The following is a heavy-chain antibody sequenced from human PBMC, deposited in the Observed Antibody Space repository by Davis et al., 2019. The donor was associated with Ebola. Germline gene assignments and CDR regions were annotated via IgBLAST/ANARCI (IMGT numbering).Heavy chain of an antibody. CDR1: GFTFSRSW. J-gene: IGHJ4*02. V-gene: IGHV3-7*01. CDR2: IKEDGSEK. CDR3: ANWEWVNPDY. Sequence: PGGSLRLSCVASGFTFSRSWMNWVRQAPGQGLEWVASIKEDGSEKYHVHSVEGRSTISRANAKNSLYLQMNSLRAEDTAVYYCANWEWVNPDYWGQGVLVTVSS. D-gene: IGHD3-3*01.